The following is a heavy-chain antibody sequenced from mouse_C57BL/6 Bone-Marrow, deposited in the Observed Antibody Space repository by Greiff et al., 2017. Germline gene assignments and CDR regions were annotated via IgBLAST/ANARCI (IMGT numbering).Heavy chain of an antibody. V-gene: IGHV1-81*01. CDR2: IYPRSGNT. CDR1: GYTFTSYG. D-gene: IGHD2-1*01. J-gene: IGHJ3*01. Sequence: QVQLQQSGAELARPGASVKLSCKASGYTFTSYGISWVKQRTGQGLEWIGEIYPRSGNTYYNEKFKGKATLTADKSSSTAYMELRRLTSEDSAVYFCASGGVYYGTPFAYWGQGTLVTVSA. CDR3: ASGGVYYGTPFAY.